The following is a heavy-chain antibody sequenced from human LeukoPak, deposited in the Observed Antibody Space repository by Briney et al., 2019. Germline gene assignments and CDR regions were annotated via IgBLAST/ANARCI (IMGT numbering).Heavy chain of an antibody. J-gene: IGHJ4*02. CDR2: IRFDGSNK. CDR1: GFTFSSYG. CDR3: AKDLGWIQFGY. Sequence: GGSLRLSCAASGFTFSSYGIHWVRQAPGKGLEWVTFIRFDGSNKYYADSVKGRFTISRDNSKNTVYLQVRSLRAEDTAVYYCAKDLGWIQFGYWGQGALVTVSS. V-gene: IGHV3-30*02. D-gene: IGHD5-18*01.